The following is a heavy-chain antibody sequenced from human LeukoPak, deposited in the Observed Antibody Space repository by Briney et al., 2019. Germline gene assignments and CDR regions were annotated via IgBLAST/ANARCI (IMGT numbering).Heavy chain of an antibody. CDR3: AKGESGLYYYYSLDV. D-gene: IGHD3-16*01. V-gene: IGHV3-23*01. CDR1: GFTFNSYA. CDR2: ISGSGGST. J-gene: IGHJ6*02. Sequence: GGSLRLSCAASGFTFNSYAMFWVRQAPGKGLEWLSLISGSGGSTYYADSVKGRFTISRDNSKNTLYLQMNRLRAEDTAAYYCAKGESGLYYYYSLDVWGQGTPVTVSS.